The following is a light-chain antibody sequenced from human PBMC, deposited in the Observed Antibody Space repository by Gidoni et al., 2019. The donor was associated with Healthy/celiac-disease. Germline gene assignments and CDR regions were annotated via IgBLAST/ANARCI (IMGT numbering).Light chain of an antibody. CDR2: DAS. CDR3: QQRSNWPPTT. V-gene: IGKV3-11*01. CDR1: QSVSSY. Sequence: EIVLTQSPATLSLPPGERATLSCRASQSVSSYLAWYQQKPGQAPRLLIYDASNRATGIPARFSGSGSGTDFTLTISSLEPEDFAVYYCQQRSNWPPTTFGPGTKVDIK. J-gene: IGKJ3*01.